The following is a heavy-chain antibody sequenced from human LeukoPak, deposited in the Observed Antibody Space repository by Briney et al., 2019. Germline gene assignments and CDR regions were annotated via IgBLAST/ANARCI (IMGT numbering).Heavy chain of an antibody. V-gene: IGHV4-59*01. D-gene: IGHD1-26*01. CDR1: GGSISSYY. CDR3: ARIKVGATVDC. J-gene: IGHJ4*02. Sequence: SETMSLTCNVAGGSISSYYWSWIRQPPGKGLEWIGFIDYSGGTNYNPSLKSRVTISVDTSKNQFSLQLSSVTAADTAMYYCARIKVGATVDCWGQGTLVTVSS. CDR2: IDYSGGT.